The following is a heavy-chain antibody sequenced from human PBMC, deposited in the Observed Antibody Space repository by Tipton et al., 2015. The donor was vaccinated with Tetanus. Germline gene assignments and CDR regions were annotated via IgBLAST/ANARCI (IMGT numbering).Heavy chain of an antibody. J-gene: IGHJ6*02. Sequence: GLVKPSETLFLSCTVSGGSISSSSYYWGWIRQSPGKGLEWIGSIFYTGSTYYNPSLKRRTTISVDTSKNQFSLRLSSVTAADTALYYCARHLSYYGSGTHYAYYEMDVWDQGP. D-gene: IGHD3-10*01. CDR2: IFYTGST. CDR3: ARHLSYYGSGTHYAYYEMDV. V-gene: IGHV4-39*01. CDR1: GGSISSSSYY.